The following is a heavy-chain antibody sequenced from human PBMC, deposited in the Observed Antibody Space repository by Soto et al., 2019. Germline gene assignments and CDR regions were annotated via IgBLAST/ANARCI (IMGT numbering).Heavy chain of an antibody. CDR2: IYSSGSP. V-gene: IGHV4-61*08. Sequence: SETLSLTCTVSGGSVSSVGFYWSWIRQPPGKGLEWIGYIYSSGSPYYNPSLESRLTISVDTSKNQFSLKLSSVTAADTAVYYCARRYSYGHFDYWGQGTLVTVSS. D-gene: IGHD5-18*01. CDR1: GGSVSSVGFY. J-gene: IGHJ4*02. CDR3: ARRYSYGHFDY.